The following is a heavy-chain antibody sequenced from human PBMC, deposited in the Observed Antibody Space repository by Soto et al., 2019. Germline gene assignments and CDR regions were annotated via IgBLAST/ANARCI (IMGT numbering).Heavy chain of an antibody. CDR1: GLIFSDYH. Sequence: EVQLVESGGGLVQPGGSLRLSCAASGLIFSDYHMDWVRQARGKGLEWVGRIRRKANSYTTEYAASVKGRFTISRDDSKNSPYLQMNSLQSEDTAVYYCARLGGWSGGSRGIDVWGPGTTVTVSS. D-gene: IGHD6-19*01. CDR3: ARLGGWSGGSRGIDV. CDR2: IRRKANSYTT. V-gene: IGHV3-72*01. J-gene: IGHJ6*02.